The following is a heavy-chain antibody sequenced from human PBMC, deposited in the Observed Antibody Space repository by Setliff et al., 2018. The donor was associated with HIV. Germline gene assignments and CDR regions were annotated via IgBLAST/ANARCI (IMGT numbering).Heavy chain of an antibody. D-gene: IGHD5-12*01. J-gene: IGHJ6*03. CDR2: IYPGDSDT. Sequence: PGESPKISCKGSAYSFTTYWIGWVRQMPGKGLEWMGIIYPGDSDTRYSPSFEGQVTISADKSTSTAYLQWSSLKASDTAIYYCTRHPLRPGIAHHYYHIDVWGTGTTVTVSS. CDR3: TRHPLRPGIAHHYYHIDV. CDR1: AYSFTTYW. V-gene: IGHV5-51*01.